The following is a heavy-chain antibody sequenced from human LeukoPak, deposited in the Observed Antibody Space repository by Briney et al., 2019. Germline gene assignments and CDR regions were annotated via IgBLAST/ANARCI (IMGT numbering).Heavy chain of an antibody. CDR2: IYYSGST. CDR3: ARSLFEYPLPNNWFDP. V-gene: IGHV4-59*11. D-gene: IGHD2-2*01. CDR1: GGSISSHY. J-gene: IGHJ5*02. Sequence: SETLSLTCTVSGGSISSHYWSWVRQPPGKGLEWIGYIYYSGSTNYNPSLKSRVTISVDTSNNQFSLKLISVTAADTAVYYCARSLFEYPLPNNWFDPWGQGTLVTVSS.